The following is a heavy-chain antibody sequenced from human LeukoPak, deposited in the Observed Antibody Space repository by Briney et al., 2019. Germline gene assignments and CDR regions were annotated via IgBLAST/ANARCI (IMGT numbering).Heavy chain of an antibody. Sequence: GGSLRLSCVASGFTFSSYAMSWVRQAPGKGLEWVSGISGNGGGTYYADSVKGRFTISRDNSKSTLYLQMNSLRAEDTAVYYCAKDSELRLRWGAFEIWGQGTMLIVSS. CDR3: AKDSELRLRWGAFEI. V-gene: IGHV3-23*01. CDR2: ISGNGGGT. D-gene: IGHD4-23*01. CDR1: GFTFSSYA. J-gene: IGHJ3*02.